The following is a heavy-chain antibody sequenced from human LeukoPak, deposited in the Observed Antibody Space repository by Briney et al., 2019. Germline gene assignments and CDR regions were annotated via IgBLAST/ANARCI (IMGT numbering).Heavy chain of an antibody. CDR1: GFTFSTYW. CDR3: ARSHYSDSTGFYYDS. D-gene: IGHD3-22*01. J-gene: IGHJ5*01. CDR2: INPDGTTT. Sequence: GGSLRLSCAASGFTFSTYWMHWVRQAPGKGLVWVSRINPDGTTTSYADSVKGRFTISRDNAKDTLYLQMNSLRAEDTAVYYCARSHYSDSTGFYYDSWGQGTLVTVSS. V-gene: IGHV3-74*01.